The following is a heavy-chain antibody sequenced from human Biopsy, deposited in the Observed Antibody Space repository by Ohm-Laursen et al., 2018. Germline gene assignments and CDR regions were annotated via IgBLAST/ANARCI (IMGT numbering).Heavy chain of an antibody. CDR2: VYYSGST. CDR1: GGSISNNNYY. V-gene: IGHV4-61*05. Sequence: GTLSLTCTVSGGSISNNNYYWGWIRQPPGKGLEWIGDVYYSGSTNRNPSLKSRVTILVDTSKNQFSLKLNSVTAADTAVYYCGRREVVITHDAFDTWGQGTMVTVSS. J-gene: IGHJ3*02. CDR3: GRREVVITHDAFDT. D-gene: IGHD3-22*01.